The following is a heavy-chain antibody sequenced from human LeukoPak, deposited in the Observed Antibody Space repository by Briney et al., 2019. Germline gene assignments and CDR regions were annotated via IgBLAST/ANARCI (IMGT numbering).Heavy chain of an antibody. CDR2: IRYDGSNK. D-gene: IGHD3-3*01. CDR3: ALHPGEHYDFWSGYGVFDY. CDR1: GFTFSSYG. V-gene: IGHV3-30*02. Sequence: GGSLRLSCAASGFTFSSYGMHWVRQAPGKGLEWVAFIRYDGSNKYYTDSVKGRFTISRDNSKNTLYLQMSSLRAEDTAVYYCALHPGEHYDFWSGYGVFDYWGQGTLVTVSS. J-gene: IGHJ4*02.